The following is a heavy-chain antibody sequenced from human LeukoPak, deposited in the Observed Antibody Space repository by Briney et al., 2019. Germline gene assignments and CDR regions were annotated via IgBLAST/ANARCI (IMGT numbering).Heavy chain of an antibody. D-gene: IGHD2-8*01. CDR1: GYSISSGYY. Sequence: SEILSLTCTVSGYSISSGYYWGWIRQPPGKGLEWIGSIYHSGSTYYNPSLKSRVTISVDTSKNQSSLKLSSVTAADTAVYYCASVLGQIWGQGTLVTVSS. CDR2: IYHSGST. CDR3: ASVLGQI. V-gene: IGHV4-38-2*02. J-gene: IGHJ4*02.